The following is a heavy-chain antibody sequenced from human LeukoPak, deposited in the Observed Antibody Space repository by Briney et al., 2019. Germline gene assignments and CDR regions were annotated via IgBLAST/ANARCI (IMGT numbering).Heavy chain of an antibody. J-gene: IGHJ4*02. CDR2: IYTSGST. Sequence: SETLSLTCTVSGGSISSSSYYWSWIRQPAGKGLEWIGRIYTSGSTNYNPSLKSRVTMSVDTSKNQFSLKLSSVTAADTAVYYCARSWASYYYDSSGYYFDYWGQGTLVTVSS. CDR3: ARSWASYYYDSSGYYFDY. D-gene: IGHD3-22*01. V-gene: IGHV4-61*02. CDR1: GGSISSSSYY.